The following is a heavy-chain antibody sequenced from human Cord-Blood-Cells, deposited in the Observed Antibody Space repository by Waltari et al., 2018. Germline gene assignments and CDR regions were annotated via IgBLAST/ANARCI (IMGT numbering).Heavy chain of an antibody. CDR2: MNPNSGNT. V-gene: IGHV1-8*01. Sequence: QVQLVQSGAEVKMPGASVKVSCKASGYTFTSYDINWVRQATGQGLEWMGWMNPNSGNTGYAQKFQGRVTMTRNTSISRAYMELSSLRSEDTAVYYCARVDGSYGNYYYYGMDVWGQGTTVTVSS. CDR1: GYTFTSYD. D-gene: IGHD5-18*01. CDR3: ARVDGSYGNYYYYGMDV. J-gene: IGHJ6*02.